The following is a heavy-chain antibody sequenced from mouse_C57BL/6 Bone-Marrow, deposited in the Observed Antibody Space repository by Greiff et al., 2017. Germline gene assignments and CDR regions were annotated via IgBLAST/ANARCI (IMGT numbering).Heavy chain of an antibody. D-gene: IGHD4-1*01. Sequence: EVNVVESGGGLVQPKGSLKLSCAASGFSFNTYAMNWVRQAPGKGLEWVARIRSKSNNYATYYADSVKDRFTISRDDSESMLYLQMNNLKTEDTAMYYCVRHGWDGYFDYWGQGTTLTVSS. CDR3: VRHGWDGYFDY. J-gene: IGHJ2*01. CDR1: GFSFNTYA. V-gene: IGHV10-1*01. CDR2: IRSKSNNYAT.